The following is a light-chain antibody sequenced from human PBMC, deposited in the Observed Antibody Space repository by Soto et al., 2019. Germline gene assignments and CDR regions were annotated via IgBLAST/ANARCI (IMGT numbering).Light chain of an antibody. CDR2: ALS. CDR3: QQSDSTPLT. CDR1: QPISTS. Sequence: DIQVTQSPSSLSASIGDRVIITCRASQPISTSLHWFQQKPGKAPKLLIYALSNLQSGVPSRFSGSGTGSEVTLIISSLQPEDVGNYFCQQSDSTPLTFGGGTKVQI. J-gene: IGKJ4*01. V-gene: IGKV1-39*01.